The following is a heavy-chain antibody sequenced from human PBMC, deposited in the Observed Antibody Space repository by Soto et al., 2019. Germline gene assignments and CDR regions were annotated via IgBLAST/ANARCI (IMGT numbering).Heavy chain of an antibody. D-gene: IGHD6-13*01. CDR3: ATRPSSSWGDYYYYYMDV. CDR1: GGSISSSSYY. J-gene: IGHJ6*03. CDR2: IYYSGST. V-gene: IGHV4-39*01. Sequence: PSETLSLTFTVSGGSISSSSYYWGGIRPPPGKGLEWIGSIYYSGSTYYNPSLKSRVTISVDTSKNQFSLKLSSVTAADTAVYYCATRPSSSWGDYYYYYMDVWGKGTTVTVSS.